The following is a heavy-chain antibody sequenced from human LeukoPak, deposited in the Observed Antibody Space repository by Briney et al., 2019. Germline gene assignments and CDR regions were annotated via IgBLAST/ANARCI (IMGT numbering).Heavy chain of an antibody. CDR1: GGSIRSYY. CDR3: ARVYYSNSYDYWYFDL. D-gene: IGHD6-13*01. J-gene: IGHJ2*01. CDR2: IYYSGST. Sequence: SETLSLTCTVSGGSIRSYYWSWIRQPPGKGLEWIGYIYYSGSTNYNPSVKSRVTISVDTSKNQFSLKLSSVTAADTAVYYCARVYYSNSYDYWYFDLWGRGTLVTVSS. V-gene: IGHV4-59*01.